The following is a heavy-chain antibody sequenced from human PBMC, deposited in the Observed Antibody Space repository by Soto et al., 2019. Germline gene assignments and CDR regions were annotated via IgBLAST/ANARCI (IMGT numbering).Heavy chain of an antibody. CDR2: IMPGSSHI. CDR3: AKEGSRWYYFDY. Sequence: GGSLRLSCAASGFTFSIYSMNWVRQAPGKGLEWVSYIMPGSSHIYYADSVKGRFTISRDNSKNTVYLQMNSLRAEDTAVYYCAKEGSRWYYFDYWGQGTLVTVSS. V-gene: IGHV3-48*01. J-gene: IGHJ4*02. D-gene: IGHD6-13*01. CDR1: GFTFSIYS.